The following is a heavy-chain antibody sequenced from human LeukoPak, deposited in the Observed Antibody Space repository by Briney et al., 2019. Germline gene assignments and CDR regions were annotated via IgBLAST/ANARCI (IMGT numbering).Heavy chain of an antibody. D-gene: IGHD1-14*01. J-gene: IGHJ6*03. V-gene: IGHV3-20*04. CDR3: AREVFIDSYFYYMDV. CDR1: GFTFDDYG. CDR2: INWNGGST. Sequence: GGSLRLSCAASGFTFDDYGMSWVRQAPGKGLEWVSSINWNGGSTAYADSVKGRFTISRDNAVNSLYLQMNSLRAEDTALYYCAREVFIDSYFYYMDVWGKGTTVTVSS.